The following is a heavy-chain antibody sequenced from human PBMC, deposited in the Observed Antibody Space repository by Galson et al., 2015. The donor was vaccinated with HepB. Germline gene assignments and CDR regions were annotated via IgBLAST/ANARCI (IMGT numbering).Heavy chain of an antibody. J-gene: IGHJ4*02. V-gene: IGHV3-30-3*01. Sequence: SLRLSCAASGFTFSSYAMHWVRQAPGKGLEWVAVISYDGSNKYYADSVKGRFTISRDNSKNTLYLQMNSLRAEDTAVYYCAVPTIGSSGFDYWGQGTLVTVSS. CDR2: ISYDGSNK. CDR3: AVPTIGSSGFDY. D-gene: IGHD6-6*01. CDR1: GFTFSSYA.